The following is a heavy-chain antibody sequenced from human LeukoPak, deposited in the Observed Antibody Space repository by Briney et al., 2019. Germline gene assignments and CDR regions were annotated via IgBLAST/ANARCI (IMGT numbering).Heavy chain of an antibody. CDR3: AKDWARGGELLSVDY. CDR1: GFTFDDYA. Sequence: PGGSPRLSCAASGFTFDDYAMHWVRQAPGKGLEWVSLISWDGGSTYYADSVKGRFTISRDNSKNSLYLQMNSLRAEDTALYYCAKDWARGGELLSVDYWGQGTLVTVSS. CDR2: ISWDGGST. J-gene: IGHJ4*02. D-gene: IGHD1-26*01. V-gene: IGHV3-43D*03.